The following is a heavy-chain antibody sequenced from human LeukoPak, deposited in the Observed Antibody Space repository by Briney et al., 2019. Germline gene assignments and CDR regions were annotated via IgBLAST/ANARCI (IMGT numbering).Heavy chain of an antibody. D-gene: IGHD3-10*02. CDR1: GVTFSNHW. Sequence: GGSLRLSCAASGVTFSNHWLHWVRQPPRKGLVWVSRINSDGSSTIYAASVNGRFTISRDNVKNTVSLQMNSLRADDTAIYSCTRTMYSRPFHWWDRGPLVTVSS. V-gene: IGHV3-74*01. CDR2: INSDGSST. CDR3: TRTMYSRPFHW. J-gene: IGHJ1*01.